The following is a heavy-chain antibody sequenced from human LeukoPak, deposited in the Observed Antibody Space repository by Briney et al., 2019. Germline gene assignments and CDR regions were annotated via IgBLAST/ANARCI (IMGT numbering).Heavy chain of an antibody. V-gene: IGHV3-21*01. J-gene: IGHJ4*02. D-gene: IGHD5-12*01. CDR3: AKEGLRFFDF. Sequence: PGGSLRLSCTVSGFTVSSNSMSWVRQAPGKGLEWVSSISSSSSYIYYADSVKGRFTISRDNAKNSLYLQMNSLRAEDTAVYYCAKEGLRFFDFWGQGTLVTVSS. CDR1: GFTVSSNS. CDR2: ISSSSSYI.